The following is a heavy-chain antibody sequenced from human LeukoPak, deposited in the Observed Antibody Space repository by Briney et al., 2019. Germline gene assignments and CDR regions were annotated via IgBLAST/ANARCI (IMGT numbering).Heavy chain of an antibody. CDR3: TTGPYYYDSSVGY. V-gene: IGHV3-15*01. J-gene: IGHJ4*02. D-gene: IGHD3-22*01. CDR2: IKSKTDGGTT. CDR1: GFTFSNAW. Sequence: GGSLRLSCAASGFTFSNAWMSWVRQAPGKGLEWVGRIKSKTDGGTTDYAAPAKGRFTISRDDSKNTLYLQMNSLKTEDTAVYYCTTGPYYYDSSVGYWGQGTLVTVSS.